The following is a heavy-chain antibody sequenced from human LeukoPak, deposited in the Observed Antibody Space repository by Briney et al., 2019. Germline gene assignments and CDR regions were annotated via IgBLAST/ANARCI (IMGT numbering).Heavy chain of an antibody. CDR2: ISGGGGRT. J-gene: IGHJ6*03. V-gene: IGHV3-23*01. CDR1: GFTFSSYG. CDR3: ARGDYYGSIFFYYLDV. D-gene: IGHD3-10*01. Sequence: GGSLRLSCAASGFTFSSYGMSWVRQAPGKGLEWVSAISGGGGRTYYADSVKGRFTISRDNSKNTLYLQMNSLRAEDTAVYYCARGDYYGSIFFYYLDVWGKGTTVTV.